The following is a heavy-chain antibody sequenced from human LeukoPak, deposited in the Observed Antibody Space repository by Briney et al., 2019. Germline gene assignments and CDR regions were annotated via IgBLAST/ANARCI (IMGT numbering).Heavy chain of an antibody. CDR1: GFTFTSFA. D-gene: IGHD3-22*01. V-gene: IGHV3-64D*09. CDR2: ISSNGGTT. J-gene: IGHJ5*02. Sequence: PGGSLRLSCSASGFTFTSFAMHWVRQAPGKGLECVSSISSNGGTTYYADSVEGRFSISRDNSKNTLYLQMSSLRPGDTAVYFCVKGYSSNYYSSLDPWGQGTLVTVSS. CDR3: VKGYSSNYYSSLDP.